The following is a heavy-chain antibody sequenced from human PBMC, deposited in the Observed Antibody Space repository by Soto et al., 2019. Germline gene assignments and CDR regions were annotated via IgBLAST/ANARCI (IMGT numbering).Heavy chain of an antibody. CDR2: FDPEDGET. V-gene: IGHV1-24*01. J-gene: IGHJ3*02. CDR3: ATGRNYDYIWGSYRPRDAFDI. CDR1: GYTLTELS. D-gene: IGHD3-16*02. Sequence: GASVKVSCKVSGYTLTELSMHWVRQAPGKGLEWMGGFDPEDGETIYAQKFQGRVTMTEDTSTDTAYMELSSLRSEDAAVYYCATGRNYDYIWGSYRPRDAFDIWGQGTMVTVSS.